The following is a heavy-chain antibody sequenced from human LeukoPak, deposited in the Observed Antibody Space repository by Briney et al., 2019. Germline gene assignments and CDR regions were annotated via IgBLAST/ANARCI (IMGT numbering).Heavy chain of an antibody. Sequence: SETLSLTCTVSGGSISSYYWSWIRQPPGKGLEWIGYIYYSGSTNYNPSLKSRVTISVDTSKNQFSLKLSSVTAADTAVYYCAREYSYYYDSSGQKNWFDPWSQGTLATVSS. D-gene: IGHD3-22*01. J-gene: IGHJ5*02. V-gene: IGHV4-59*01. CDR2: IYYSGST. CDR3: AREYSYYYDSSGQKNWFDP. CDR1: GGSISSYY.